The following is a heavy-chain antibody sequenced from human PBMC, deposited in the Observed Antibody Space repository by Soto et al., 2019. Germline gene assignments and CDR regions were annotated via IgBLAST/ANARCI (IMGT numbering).Heavy chain of an antibody. CDR2: ISYDGSNK. CDR1: GFTFSSYG. V-gene: IGHV3-30*03. D-gene: IGHD3-22*01. CDR3: ATSSGYYRPPSDY. J-gene: IGHJ4*02. Sequence: QAQLVESGGGVVQPGRSLRLSCAASGFTFSSYGMHWVRQAPGKGLEWVAVISYDGSNKYYADSVKGRFTISRDNSKNTLYLQMNSLRAEDTAVYYCATSSGYYRPPSDYWGQGTLVTVSS.